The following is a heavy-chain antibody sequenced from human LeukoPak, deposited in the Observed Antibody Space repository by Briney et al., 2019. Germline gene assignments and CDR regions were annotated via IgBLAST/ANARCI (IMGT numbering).Heavy chain of an antibody. CDR3: ARRVKGATGSPYGY. CDR1: GGSFSGYY. CDR2: INHSGST. D-gene: IGHD1-26*01. V-gene: IGHV4-34*01. Sequence: KPSETLSLTCAVYGGSFSGYYWSWIRQPPGKGLEWIGEINHSGSTNYNPSLKSRVTISVDTSKNQFSLKLSSVTAADTAVYYCARRVKGATGSPYGYWGQGTLVTVSS. J-gene: IGHJ4*02.